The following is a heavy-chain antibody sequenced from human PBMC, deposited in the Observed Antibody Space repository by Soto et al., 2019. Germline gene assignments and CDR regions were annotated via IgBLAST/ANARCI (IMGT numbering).Heavy chain of an antibody. V-gene: IGHV3-13*01. CDR2: IGAGGDT. Sequence: EVQLVESGGGLVQPGGSLRLSCAASGFIFSSYDMHWVRQATGKGLEWVSGIGAGGDTYYSDSVKGRFTMSRENAQSSLYLQMNSLRAGDTAVYYCARGLPDHIAGGWYFALWGRGTLVTVSS. J-gene: IGHJ2*01. D-gene: IGHD2-15*01. CDR1: GFIFSSYD. CDR3: ARGLPDHIAGGWYFAL.